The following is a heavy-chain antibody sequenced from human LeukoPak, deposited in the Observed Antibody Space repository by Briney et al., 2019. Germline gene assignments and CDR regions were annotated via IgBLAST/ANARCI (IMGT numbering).Heavy chain of an antibody. D-gene: IGHD3-22*01. J-gene: IGHJ3*02. CDR1: GFTFSTYN. CDR3: AKVAQITMIVVDAFDI. CDR2: ISGSGRST. Sequence: GGSLRLSCAASGFTFSTYNMNWVRQAPGKGLEWGSCISGSGRSTYYADPVKGRFTISRDNSKSTLYLQMNSLRAEDTAVYYCAKVAQITMIVVDAFDIWGQGTVVTVSS. V-gene: IGHV3-23*01.